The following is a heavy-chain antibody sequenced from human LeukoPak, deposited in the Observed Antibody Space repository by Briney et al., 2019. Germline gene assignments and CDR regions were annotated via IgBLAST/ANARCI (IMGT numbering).Heavy chain of an antibody. CDR3: ARCGWTNYYYGMDV. J-gene: IGHJ6*02. D-gene: IGHD6-19*01. Sequence: GESLRICCKGTGYSFTTYWIGWVRQMPDKGLEGKGLIYPGDSETRYSPSFQGQDTISADKSTSTAYLQWSSLKASDTAMYYCARCGWTNYYYGMDVWGQGTTVTVSS. CDR1: GYSFTTYW. V-gene: IGHV5-51*01. CDR2: IYPGDSET.